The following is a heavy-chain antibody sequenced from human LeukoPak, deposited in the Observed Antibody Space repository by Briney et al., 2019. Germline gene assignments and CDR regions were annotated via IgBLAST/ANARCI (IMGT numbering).Heavy chain of an antibody. CDR3: AKDRTPDGFYSIDF. V-gene: IGHV3-23*01. J-gene: IGHJ4*02. Sequence: PGGSLRLSCAASGFTFSIFAMNWVRQAPGKGLEWVSVIIGNGGDIHYADSVKGRFTISRDNSKNTLYLQMNNLRADDTAVYYCAKDRTPDGFYSIDFWGQGSLVTVSS. CDR1: GFTFSIFA. CDR2: IIGNGGDI. D-gene: IGHD5-24*01.